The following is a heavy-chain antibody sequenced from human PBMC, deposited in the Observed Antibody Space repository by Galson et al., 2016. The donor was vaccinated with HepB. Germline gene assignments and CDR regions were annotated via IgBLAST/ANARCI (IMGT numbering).Heavy chain of an antibody. CDR1: GDSISDSSYY. CDR2: IYSSVRT. Sequence: SETLSLTCSVSGDSISDSSYYWNWIRQPPGKGLEWIGSIYSSVRTYYNPSLKSRVTISVDTSKKQFSLKVSSVTAGDTAVYYCAIASPAFDFWGQGTLVTVSA. J-gene: IGHJ4*02. CDR3: AIASPAFDF. D-gene: IGHD3-3*02. V-gene: IGHV4-39*01.